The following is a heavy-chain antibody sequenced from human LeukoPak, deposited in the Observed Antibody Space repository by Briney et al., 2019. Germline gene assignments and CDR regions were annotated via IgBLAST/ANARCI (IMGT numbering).Heavy chain of an antibody. J-gene: IGHJ4*02. CDR1: GFAFRDYW. D-gene: IGHD5-18*01. CDR3: AGEIYSNAHDY. V-gene: IGHV3-7*01. Sequence: GGSLRLSCAASGFAFRDYWMTWVCQAPGKGLEGVGKIKPDGREKYYVDSVKGRITIARVQPKNSLYLKMTSVRDEHPAVYYCAGEIYSNAHDYWGQGTLWTVSP. CDR2: IKPDGREK.